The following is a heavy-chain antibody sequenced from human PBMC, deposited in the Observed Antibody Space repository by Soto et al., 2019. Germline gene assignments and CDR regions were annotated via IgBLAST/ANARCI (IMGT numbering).Heavy chain of an antibody. CDR1: GGSISSGGYY. CDR2: IYYSGST. V-gene: IGHV4-31*03. J-gene: IGHJ6*02. Sequence: QVQLQESGPGLVKPSQTLSLTCTVSGGSISSGGYYWSWIRQHPGKILEWIGVIYYSGSTDYNPSLKSRVAISMDTSKNQFSLKLSSVSAADTAVYYWARGGYYFYYAMDVWGQGTTVTVS. CDR3: ARGGYYFYYAMDV.